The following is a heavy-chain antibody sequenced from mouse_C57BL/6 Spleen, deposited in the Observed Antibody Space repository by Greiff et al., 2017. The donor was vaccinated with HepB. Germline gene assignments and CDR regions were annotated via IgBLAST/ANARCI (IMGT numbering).Heavy chain of an antibody. V-gene: IGHV7-3*01. CDR2: IRNKANGYTT. CDR3: ARSAYQTNYYAMDY. CDR1: GFTFTDYY. Sequence: EVKVVESGGGLVQPGGSLSLSCAASGFTFTDYYMSWVRQPPGKALEWLGFIRNKANGYTTEYSASVKGRFTISRDNSQSILYLQMNALRAEDSATYYCARSAYQTNYYAMDYWGQGTSVTVSS. D-gene: IGHD2-10*01. J-gene: IGHJ4*01.